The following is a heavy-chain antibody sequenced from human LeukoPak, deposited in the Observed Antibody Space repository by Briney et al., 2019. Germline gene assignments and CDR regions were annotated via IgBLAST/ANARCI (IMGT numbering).Heavy chain of an antibody. J-gene: IGHJ5*02. CDR3: AKDKYGSWGQNLFDP. CDR2: ISWNSGSI. Sequence: GGSLRLSCAASGFSFDDYAMHWVRQAPGKGLEWVSGISWNSGSIGYADSVKGRFTISRDNAKNSLYLQMNSLRAEDTALYYCAKDKYGSWGQNLFDPWGQGTLVTVSS. D-gene: IGHD6-13*01. CDR1: GFSFDDYA. V-gene: IGHV3-9*01.